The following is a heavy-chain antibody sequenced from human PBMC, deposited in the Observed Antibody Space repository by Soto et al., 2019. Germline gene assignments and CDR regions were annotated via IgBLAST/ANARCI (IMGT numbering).Heavy chain of an antibody. Sequence: GSLRLSCAASGFTFDDYTMHWVRQAPGKGLEWVSLISWDGGSTYYADSVKGRFTISRDNSKNSLYLQMNSLRTEDTALYYCAKDMWHRELESPIAVAGTYYYYGMDVWGQGTTVTVSS. D-gene: IGHD6-19*01. J-gene: IGHJ6*02. CDR1: GFTFDDYT. CDR2: ISWDGGST. V-gene: IGHV3-43*01. CDR3: AKDMWHRELESPIAVAGTYYYYGMDV.